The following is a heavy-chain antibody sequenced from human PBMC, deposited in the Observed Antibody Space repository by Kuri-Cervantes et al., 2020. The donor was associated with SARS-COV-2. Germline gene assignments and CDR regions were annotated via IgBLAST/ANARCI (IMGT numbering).Heavy chain of an antibody. CDR1: GFTFDDYG. J-gene: IGHJ4*02. CDR2: ISGSGGST. Sequence: LSLTCAVSGFTFDDYGMSWVRQAPGKGLEWVSAISGSGGSTYYADSVKGRFTISRDNSKNTLYLQMNSLRAEDTAVYYCAKVMGYGYGKLGFDYWGQAILTVSS. V-gene: IGHV3-23*01. D-gene: IGHD3-10*01. CDR3: AKVMGYGYGKLGFDY.